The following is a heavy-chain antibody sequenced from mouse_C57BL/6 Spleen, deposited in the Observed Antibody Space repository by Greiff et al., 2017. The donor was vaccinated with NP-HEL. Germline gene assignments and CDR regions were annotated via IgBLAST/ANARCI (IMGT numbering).Heavy chain of an antibody. CDR1: GYAFSSSW. Sequence: QVQLQQPGAELVKPGASVKLSCKASGYAFSSSWMNWVKQRPGKGLEWIGRIYPGDGDTNYNGKFKGKATLTADKSSSTAYMQLSSLTSEDSAVYFCARAYGSSYGAWFAYWGQGTLVTVSA. J-gene: IGHJ3*01. CDR2: IYPGDGDT. CDR3: ARAYGSSYGAWFAY. D-gene: IGHD1-1*01. V-gene: IGHV1-82*01.